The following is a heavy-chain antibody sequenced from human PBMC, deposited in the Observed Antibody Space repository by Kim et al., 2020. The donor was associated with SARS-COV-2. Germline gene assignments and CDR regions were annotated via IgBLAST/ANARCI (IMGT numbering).Heavy chain of an antibody. V-gene: IGHV5-10-1*01. CDR2: SYT. CDR3: ASSGFIKDY. Sequence: SYTNYSPSFQGHVTISADKSISTAYLQWSSLKASDTAMYYCASSGFIKDYWGQGTLVTVSS. J-gene: IGHJ4*02. D-gene: IGHD3-22*01.